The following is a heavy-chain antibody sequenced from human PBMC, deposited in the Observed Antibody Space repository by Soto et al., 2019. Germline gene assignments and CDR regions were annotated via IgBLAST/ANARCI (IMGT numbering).Heavy chain of an antibody. Sequence: QVQLVESGGGVVQPGRSLRLSCAASGFTFSSYAMHWVRQAPGKGLEWVAVISYDGSNRYYADSVKGRFTISRDNSKNTRYLQMNSLRAEDTAVYYCARDHVRAVAGTYDAFDIWGQGTMVTVSS. CDR3: ARDHVRAVAGTYDAFDI. CDR1: GFTFSSYA. J-gene: IGHJ3*02. CDR2: ISYDGSNR. V-gene: IGHV3-30-3*01. D-gene: IGHD6-19*01.